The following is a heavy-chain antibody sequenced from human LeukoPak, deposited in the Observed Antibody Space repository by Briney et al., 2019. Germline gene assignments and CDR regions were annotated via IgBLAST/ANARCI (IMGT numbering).Heavy chain of an antibody. Sequence: SETLSLTCAVYGGSFSGYYWSWIRQPPGKGLEWIGEINHSGSTNYNPSLKSRVTISVDTSKNQFSLKLSSVTAADTAVYYCARVISVVVVTAIPRYFDYWGQGTLVTVSS. CDR3: ARVISVVVVTAIPRYFDY. CDR2: INHSGST. V-gene: IGHV4-34*01. D-gene: IGHD2-21*02. CDR1: GGSFSGYY. J-gene: IGHJ4*02.